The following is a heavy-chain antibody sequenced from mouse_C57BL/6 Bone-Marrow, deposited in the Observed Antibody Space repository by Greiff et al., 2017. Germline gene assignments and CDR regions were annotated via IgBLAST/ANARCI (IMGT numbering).Heavy chain of an antibody. CDR2: ISYDGSN. D-gene: IGHD3-3*01. CDR1: GYSITSGYY. J-gene: IGHJ2*01. V-gene: IGHV3-6*01. Sequence: ESGPGLVKPSQSLSLTCSVTGYSITSGYYWNWIRQFPGNKLEWMGYISYDGSNNYNPSLKNRNSITRDTSKNQFFLTLNSVTTEDTATYYCAREDRDGLDYWGQGTTLTVSS. CDR3: AREDRDGLDY.